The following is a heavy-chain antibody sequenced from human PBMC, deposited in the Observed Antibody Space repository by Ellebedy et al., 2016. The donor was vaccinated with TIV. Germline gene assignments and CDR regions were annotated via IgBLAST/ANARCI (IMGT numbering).Heavy chain of an antibody. CDR1: GFTFTNYE. J-gene: IGHJ4*02. CDR2: IDRSGRTT. Sequence: PGGSLRLSCAASGFTFTNYELIWIRQAPGTGLEYISYIDRSGRTTDYGDSVKGRFTTSRDNAKNSFYLQMSSLRPEDTAIYYCTIRVPYGCYEQWGQGTLVTVSS. D-gene: IGHD2-15*01. CDR3: TIRVPYGCYEQ. V-gene: IGHV3-48*03.